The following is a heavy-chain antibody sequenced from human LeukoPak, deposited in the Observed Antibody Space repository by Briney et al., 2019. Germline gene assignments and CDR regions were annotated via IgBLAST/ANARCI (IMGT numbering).Heavy chain of an antibody. CDR3: AKSDYFDS. CDR1: GFHFSRYW. CDR2: INRDGSST. V-gene: IGHV3-74*01. Sequence: GGSLRLSCEASGFHFSRYWMHWVRQAPGKGLVWVSRINRDGSSTTYADSVKGRFTIFRDNARNTLYLQMNSLRAEDTAVYYCAKSDYFDSWGQGTLVTVSS. J-gene: IGHJ4*02.